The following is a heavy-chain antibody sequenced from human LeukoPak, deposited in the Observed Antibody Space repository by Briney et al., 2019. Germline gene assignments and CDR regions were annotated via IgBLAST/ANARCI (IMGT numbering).Heavy chain of an antibody. CDR2: IIPIFGTA. D-gene: IGHD3-10*01. V-gene: IGHV1-69*13. CDR1: GGTFSSYA. CDR3: ARRGYYGSGKID. Sequence: GASVKVSCKASGGTFSSYAISWVRQAPGQGLEWMGGIIPIFGTANYAQKFQGRVTITADESTSTAYMELSSLRSEDTAVYYCARRGYYGSGKIDWGQGTLVTVSS. J-gene: IGHJ4*02.